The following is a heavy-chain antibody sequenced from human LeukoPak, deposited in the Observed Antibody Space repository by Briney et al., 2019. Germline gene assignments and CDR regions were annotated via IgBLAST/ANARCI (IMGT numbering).Heavy chain of an antibody. CDR2: ISWNSGSI. D-gene: IGHD3-3*01. J-gene: IGHJ4*02. CDR3: ARSPTYYDFWSGYWFDY. CDR1: GFTFDDYA. Sequence: GGSLRPSCAASGFTFDDYAMHWVRQAPGKGLEWVSGISWNSGSIGYADSLKGRFTLSRDNAKNSLYLQMNSLRAEDTALYYCARSPTYYDFWSGYWFDYWGQGTLVTVSS. V-gene: IGHV3-9*01.